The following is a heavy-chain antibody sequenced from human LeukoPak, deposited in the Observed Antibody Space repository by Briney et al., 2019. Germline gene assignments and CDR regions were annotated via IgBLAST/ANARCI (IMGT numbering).Heavy chain of an antibody. Sequence: GSLRLSCAASGFTFRSTSMSWVRQAPGKGLEWVAVTVGGGDGTYYADSVKGRFTISRDNSKNTLYLQMSSLRAEDTAVYYCARDPTVTTPLSYFDYWGQGTLVTVSS. J-gene: IGHJ4*02. D-gene: IGHD4-17*01. CDR2: TVGGGDGT. CDR1: GFTFRSTS. V-gene: IGHV3-23*01. CDR3: ARDPTVTTPLSYFDY.